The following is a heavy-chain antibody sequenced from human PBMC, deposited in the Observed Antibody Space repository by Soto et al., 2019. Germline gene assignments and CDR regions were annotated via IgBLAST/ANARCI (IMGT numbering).Heavy chain of an antibody. CDR1: GYTFTGYY. CDR3: ARGLRFLEWLSYDAFDI. D-gene: IGHD3-3*01. CDR2: INPNSGGT. V-gene: IGHV1-2*02. Sequence: ASVKVSCKASGYTFTGYYIHWVRQAPGQGLEWMGWINPNSGGTNYAQKFQGRVTMTRDTSISTAYMELSRLRSDDTAVYYCARGLRFLEWLSYDAFDIWGQGTMVTVSS. J-gene: IGHJ3*02.